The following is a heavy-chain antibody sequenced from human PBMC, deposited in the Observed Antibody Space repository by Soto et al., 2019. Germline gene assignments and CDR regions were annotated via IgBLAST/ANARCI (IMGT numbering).Heavy chain of an antibody. J-gene: IGHJ4*02. D-gene: IGHD3-3*01. CDR1: GFAFSSYS. Sequence: GGSLRLSCAASGFAFSSYSMNWVRQAPGKGLEWVSYISSSSTSTIYYADSVKGRFTISRDNAKNSLYLQMNSLRDEDTAVYYCARTYYDFWSDYRTQGINFDYWGQGTPVTVSS. CDR3: ARTYYDFWSDYRTQGINFDY. CDR2: ISSSSTSTI. V-gene: IGHV3-48*02.